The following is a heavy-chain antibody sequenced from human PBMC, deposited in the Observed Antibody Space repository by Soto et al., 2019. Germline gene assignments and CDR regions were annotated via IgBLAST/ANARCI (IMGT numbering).Heavy chain of an antibody. CDR2: ISAHNGNT. V-gene: IGHV1-18*01. CDR3: ARGRDGDY. Sequence: QVHLVQSGAEVKKPGASVKVSCKGPGYAFTTYGITWVRQAPGQGLEWMGWISAHNGNTNYAQKLQGRVTVTRDTSTSTAYMELRSLRSDDTAVYYCARGRDGDYWGQGALVTVSS. CDR1: GYAFTTYG. D-gene: IGHD6-6*01. J-gene: IGHJ4*02.